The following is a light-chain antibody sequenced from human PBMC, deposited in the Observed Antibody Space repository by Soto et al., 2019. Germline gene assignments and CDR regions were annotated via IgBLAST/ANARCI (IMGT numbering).Light chain of an antibody. CDR3: QQRFDWPQIT. CDR1: QSVSNY. Sequence: EIVLTQSPATLSLSPGERVTLSCRASQSVSNYLAWYQQKPCQAPRLLVSAASNRATGIPARFSGSGSGTDFTPTISSLEPEDFGVFYCQQRFDWPQITFGQGTRLEIK. CDR2: AAS. J-gene: IGKJ5*01. V-gene: IGKV3-11*01.